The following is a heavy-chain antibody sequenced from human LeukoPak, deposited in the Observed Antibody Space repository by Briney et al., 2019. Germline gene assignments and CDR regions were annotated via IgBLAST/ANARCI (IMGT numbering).Heavy chain of an antibody. V-gene: IGHV1-18*01. D-gene: IGHD1-7*01. Sequence: ASMKVSCKASGYTFSRYGIPWVRQPPGQGLDWMGLITAYDCNTNFAQNFQARVTMTTDKSTNTAYMELRSLRSDDTAVYYCARQSFIAGDNWNYVLNGDDVLDIWGQGTMVTVPS. CDR1: GYTFSRYG. J-gene: IGHJ3*02. CDR3: ARQSFIAGDNWNYVLNGDDVLDI. CDR2: ITAYDCNT.